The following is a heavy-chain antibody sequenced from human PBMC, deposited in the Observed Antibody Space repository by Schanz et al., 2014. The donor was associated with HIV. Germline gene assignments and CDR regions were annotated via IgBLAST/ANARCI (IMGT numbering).Heavy chain of an antibody. D-gene: IGHD3-16*01. V-gene: IGHV1-69*06. CDR1: GDSFTNYV. CDR3: ARHLPGGLFSPLNL. Sequence: QVQLVQSGAEVKKPGSSVKVSCKASGDSFTNYVISWVRQAPGQGLEWLGGIVPIFGSPKYAQKFQGRVTITADKSTSTAYMELSSLRSEDTAIYYCARHLPGGLFSPLNLWGQGTLVTVSS. CDR2: IVPIFGSP. J-gene: IGHJ5*02.